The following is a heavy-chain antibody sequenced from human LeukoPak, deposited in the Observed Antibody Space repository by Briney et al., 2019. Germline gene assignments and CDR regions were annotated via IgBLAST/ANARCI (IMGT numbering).Heavy chain of an antibody. J-gene: IGHJ4*02. V-gene: IGHV3-9*01. D-gene: IGHD6-19*01. CDR1: GFTLDDYA. Sequence: PGGSLRLSCAASGFTLDDYAMHWVRQAPGKGLEWVSGISWNSGSIGYADSVKGRFTISRDNAKNSLYLQMNSLRAEDTALYYCAKPTGSGWVKYYFDYWGQGTLVTVSS. CDR3: AKPTGSGWVKYYFDY. CDR2: ISWNSGSI.